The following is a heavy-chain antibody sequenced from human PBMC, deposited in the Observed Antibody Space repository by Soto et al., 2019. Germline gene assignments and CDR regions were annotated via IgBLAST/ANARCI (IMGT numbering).Heavy chain of an antibody. CDR1: GFTFSSYE. V-gene: IGHV3-48*03. CDR3: ASVRYCSSTSCYTDAFDI. CDR2: ISSSGSTI. Sequence: GGSLRLSCAASGFTFSSYEMNWVRQAPGKGLEWVSYISSSGSTIYYADSVKGRFTISRDNAKNSLYLQMNSLRAEDTAVYYCASVRYCSSTSCYTDAFDIWGQGTMVTVSS. D-gene: IGHD2-2*02. J-gene: IGHJ3*02.